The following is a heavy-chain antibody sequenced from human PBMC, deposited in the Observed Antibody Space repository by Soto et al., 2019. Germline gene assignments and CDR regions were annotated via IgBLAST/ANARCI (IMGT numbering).Heavy chain of an antibody. D-gene: IGHD2-15*01. CDR2: ISAYNGNT. J-gene: IGHJ4*02. CDR1: GYTFTTYG. Sequence: QVQLVQSGAEVKKPGASVKVSCKASGYTFTTYGISWVRQAPGQGLEWMGWISAYNGNTNYAQKLQGRVTMTTDTSTSTAYRELRSLRSDDTAVYYWARDHGDCSGGTCYPRYWGQGTLVTVSS. CDR3: ARDHGDCSGGTCYPRY. V-gene: IGHV1-18*01.